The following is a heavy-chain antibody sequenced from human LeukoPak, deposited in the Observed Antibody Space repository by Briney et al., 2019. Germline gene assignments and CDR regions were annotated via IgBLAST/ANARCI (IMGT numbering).Heavy chain of an antibody. J-gene: IGHJ4*02. V-gene: IGHV3-23*01. CDR3: AKEYGSGSYYYDY. Sequence: SAISGSGGSPYYADSVKGRFTISRDNSKNTLYLQMNSLRAEDTAVYYCAKEYGSGSYYYDYWGQGTLVTVSS. D-gene: IGHD3-10*01. CDR2: ISGSGGSP.